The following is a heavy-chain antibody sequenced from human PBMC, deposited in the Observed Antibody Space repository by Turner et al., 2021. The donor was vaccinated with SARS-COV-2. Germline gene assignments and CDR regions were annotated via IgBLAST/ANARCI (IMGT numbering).Heavy chain of an antibody. Sequence: ELQLVESGGGLVKPGGSLRLSCAASGFTFSSYTMYWVRQAPGKGLEWVSSISSSSSYIYYADSVKGRFTISRDNAKNSLYLQMNSLRAEDTAVYYCARGTYYYDSSVYSGTNWFDPWGQGTLVTVSS. CDR2: ISSSSSYI. CDR3: ARGTYYYDSSVYSGTNWFDP. CDR1: GFTFSSYT. V-gene: IGHV3-21*01. D-gene: IGHD3-22*01. J-gene: IGHJ5*02.